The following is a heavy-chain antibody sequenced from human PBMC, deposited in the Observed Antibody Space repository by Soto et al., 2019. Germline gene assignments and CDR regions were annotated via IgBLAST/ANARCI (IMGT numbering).Heavy chain of an antibody. CDR3: ARYCSGGTCYYAMDV. CDR1: GGTFSSYA. D-gene: IGHD2-15*01. V-gene: IGHV1-69*13. CDR2: IIPIFGTA. Sequence: SVKVSCKASGGTFSSYAISWVRQAPGQGLEWMGGIIPIFGTANYAQKFQGRVTITADESTSTAYMELSSLRSEDTAMYYCARYCSGGTCYYAMDVWGQGTTVTVSS. J-gene: IGHJ6*02.